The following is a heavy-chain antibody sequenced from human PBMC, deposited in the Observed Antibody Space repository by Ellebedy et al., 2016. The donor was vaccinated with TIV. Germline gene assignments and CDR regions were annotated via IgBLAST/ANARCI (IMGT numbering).Heavy chain of an antibody. J-gene: IGHJ4*02. Sequence: PGGSLRLSCAASGFTFSSYAMHWVRQAPGKGLEWVAVISYDGSNKYYADSVKGRFTISRDNSKNTLYLQMNSLRAEDTAVYYCARDLSPYDSSGYYFDYWGQGTLVTVSS. CDR1: GFTFSSYA. D-gene: IGHD3-22*01. CDR2: ISYDGSNK. CDR3: ARDLSPYDSSGYYFDY. V-gene: IGHV3-30-3*01.